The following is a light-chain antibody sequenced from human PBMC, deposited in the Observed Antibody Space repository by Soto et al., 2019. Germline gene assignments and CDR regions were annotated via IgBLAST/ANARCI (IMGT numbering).Light chain of an antibody. CDR1: ESVSTN. CDR2: GAS. Sequence: EIEMTQSPATLSLAPGERVTLSCRASESVSTNLAWYQQKAGQAPRLLIYGASTRATGIPDRFSGSGSGTDFTLTISRLEPEDFAVYYCQQYGSSPITFGQGTRLEIK. CDR3: QQYGSSPIT. J-gene: IGKJ5*01. V-gene: IGKV3-20*01.